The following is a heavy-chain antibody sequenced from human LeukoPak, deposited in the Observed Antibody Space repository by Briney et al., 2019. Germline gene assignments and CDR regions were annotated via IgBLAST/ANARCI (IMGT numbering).Heavy chain of an antibody. CDR1: GYTFTSYY. V-gene: IGHV1-46*01. CDR3: AKGTDIVVVASGWDY. CDR2: INPSGGST. Sequence: ASVKVSCKASGYTFTSYYMHWVRQAPGQGLEWMGIINPSGGSTSYAQKFQGRVTMTRDTSTSTVYMELSSLRAEDTAAYYCAKGTDIVVVASGWDYWGQGTQVTVSS. D-gene: IGHD2-15*01. J-gene: IGHJ4*02.